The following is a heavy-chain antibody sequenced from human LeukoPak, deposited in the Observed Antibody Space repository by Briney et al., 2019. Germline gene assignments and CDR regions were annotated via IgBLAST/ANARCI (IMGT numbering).Heavy chain of an antibody. V-gene: IGHV4-31*03. CDR2: IYYSGST. D-gene: IGHD6-13*01. J-gene: IGHJ4*02. CDR1: GGSISSSSYY. Sequence: SETLSLTCTVSGGSISSSSYYWTWIRQHPGKGLEWIGCIYYSGSTYYNLSLKSRVIISADTSKNHFSLKLSSVTAADTAVYYCARVREATIAPFFDYWGQGILVTVSS. CDR3: ARVREATIAPFFDY.